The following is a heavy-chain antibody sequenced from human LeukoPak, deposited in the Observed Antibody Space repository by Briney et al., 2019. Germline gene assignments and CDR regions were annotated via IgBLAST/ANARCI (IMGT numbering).Heavy chain of an antibody. V-gene: IGHV3-20*04. CDR1: GFTFDDNG. D-gene: IGHD6-6*01. Sequence: GGSLRLSCAASGFTFDDNGMSWVRQAPGKGLEWISGINWDGGSTGYADSVKGRFTISRDNAKNSLYLQMNSLRAEDTAVYYCARPLSGYSSSLGYWGQGTLVTVSS. CDR2: INWDGGST. J-gene: IGHJ4*02. CDR3: ARPLSGYSSSLGY.